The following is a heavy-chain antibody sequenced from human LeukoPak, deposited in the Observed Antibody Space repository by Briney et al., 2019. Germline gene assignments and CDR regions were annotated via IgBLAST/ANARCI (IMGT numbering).Heavy chain of an antibody. CDR3: ARSPGDFWSGYYMASYFDY. V-gene: IGHV1-2*02. J-gene: IGHJ4*02. D-gene: IGHD3-3*01. Sequence: ASVKVSCKASGYTFTGYYMHWVRQAPGQGLEWMGWINPNSGGTNYAQKFQGRVTMTRDTSISTAYMELSRLRSDDTAVYYCARSPGDFWSGYYMASYFDYWGQGTLVTVSS. CDR1: GYTFTGYY. CDR2: INPNSGGT.